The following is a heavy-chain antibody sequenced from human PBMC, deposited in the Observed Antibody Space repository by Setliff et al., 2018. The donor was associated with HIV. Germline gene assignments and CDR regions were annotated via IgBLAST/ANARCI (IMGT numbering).Heavy chain of an antibody. CDR2: IYHSGST. J-gene: IGHJ5*02. Sequence: SETLSLTCTVSGYSISSGYYWGWIRQPPGKGLEWIGSIYHSGSTYYNPSLKSRVTISVDTSRNQFSLKLSSVTAADTAVYYCAREERIAAAGAWGQGTLVTVSS. CDR3: AREERIAAAGA. V-gene: IGHV4-38-2*02. D-gene: IGHD6-13*01. CDR1: GYSISSGYY.